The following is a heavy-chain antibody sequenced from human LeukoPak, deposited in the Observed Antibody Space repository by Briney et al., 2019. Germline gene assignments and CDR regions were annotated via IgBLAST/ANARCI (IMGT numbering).Heavy chain of an antibody. V-gene: IGHV4-59*12. D-gene: IGHD1-26*01. Sequence: PSETLSLTCTVSGGSISSYYWSWIRQPPGKGLEWIGYIYYSGSTNYNPSLKSRVTISVDTSKNQFSLKLSSVTAADTAVYYCAREDAHSYPTGIVGATIFDRRWGTQHPTTQPFDYWGQGTLVTVSS. J-gene: IGHJ4*02. CDR1: GGSISSYY. CDR2: IYYSGST. CDR3: AREDAHSYPTGIVGATIFDRRWGTQHPTTQPFDY.